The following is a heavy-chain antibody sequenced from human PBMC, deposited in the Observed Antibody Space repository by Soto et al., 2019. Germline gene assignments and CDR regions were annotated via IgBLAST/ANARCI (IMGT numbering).Heavy chain of an antibody. V-gene: IGHV4-30-2*01. J-gene: IGHJ4*02. CDR2: IHHSGNT. CDR1: GGSISSGGYS. Sequence: QLQLQESGSGLLKPSQTLSLTCVVSGGSISSGGYSWSWIRQPPGKGLEWIGYIHHSGNTFYNPYIKSRVTMSVDRSKNQVSLKLNSVTAADTAVYYCALFFSAGAFDDYWGQGTLVTVSS. D-gene: IGHD6-13*01. CDR3: ALFFSAGAFDDY.